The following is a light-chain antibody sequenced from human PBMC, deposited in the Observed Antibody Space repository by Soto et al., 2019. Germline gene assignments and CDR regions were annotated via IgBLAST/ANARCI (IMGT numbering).Light chain of an antibody. CDR2: GAS. CDR3: QQYNNWPLT. CDR1: QSVSSSY. V-gene: IGKV3-15*01. Sequence: EIVLTQSPGTLSLSPGERATLSCRASQSVSSSYLAWYQQKPGQAPRLLIYGASTRATGVPARFSGSGSGTEFALTISSLQSDDFAVYYCQQYNNWPLTFGPGTNVDIK. J-gene: IGKJ3*01.